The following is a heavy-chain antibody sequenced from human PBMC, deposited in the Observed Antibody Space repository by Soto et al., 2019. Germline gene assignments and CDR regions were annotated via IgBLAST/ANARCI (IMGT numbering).Heavy chain of an antibody. Sequence: ASVKVSCKASGYTFTSYGISWVRQAPGQGLEWMGWISTYYDNTNYAQNLRGRVTMTTDTSTSTAYMELRSLRSDDTAVYYCARDPPRRYNSGQGLDCWGQGTLVTVSS. V-gene: IGHV1-18*04. CDR3: ARDPPRRYNSGQGLDC. CDR1: GYTFTSYG. J-gene: IGHJ4*02. D-gene: IGHD5-18*01. CDR2: ISTYYDNT.